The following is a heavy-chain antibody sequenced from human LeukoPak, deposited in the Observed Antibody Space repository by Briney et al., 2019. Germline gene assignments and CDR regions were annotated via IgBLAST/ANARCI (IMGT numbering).Heavy chain of an antibody. Sequence: PGGSLRLSCAASGFSFSSYTMSWVRQAPGKGLEWVSSISASSTYIYYADSVKGRFTSSRDNAKNSLYLQMNSLRTEHTAVYYCARDACSGGSCYLWASDIWGQGTMVTVSS. V-gene: IGHV3-21*01. J-gene: IGHJ3*02. CDR3: ARDACSGGSCYLWASDI. CDR1: GFSFSSYT. D-gene: IGHD2-15*01. CDR2: ISASSTYI.